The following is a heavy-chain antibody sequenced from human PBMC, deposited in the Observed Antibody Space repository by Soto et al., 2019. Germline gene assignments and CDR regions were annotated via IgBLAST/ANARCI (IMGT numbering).Heavy chain of an antibody. D-gene: IGHD1-1*01. CDR3: VRDWQLSP. CDR1: GYTLTNYG. V-gene: IGHV1-18*01. Sequence: QVQLVQSGDEVKKTGSSVKVSCRASGYTLTNYGISWVRQAPGQGLFWMGWISGHNGNTLYAQNVQARLTLTIETPTHTAYMELMSLNIDDSAMFYGVRDWQLSPWGQETLVTFSS. J-gene: IGHJ5*02. CDR2: ISGHNGNT.